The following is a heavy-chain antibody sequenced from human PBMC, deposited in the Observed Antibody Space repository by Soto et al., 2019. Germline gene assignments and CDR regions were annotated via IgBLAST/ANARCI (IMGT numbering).Heavy chain of an antibody. D-gene: IGHD6-13*01. CDR3: ATDHGGSTWFVGIYYYFGVDV. CDR1: GFTLSSYN. J-gene: IGHJ6*02. CDR2: ISGSSDTI. Sequence: EVKLVESGGGLVQPGGSLRLSCAASGFTLSSYNMNWVRQAPGKGLEWVSYISGSSDTIYYADSVKGRFTISRDNAKNSPYLQMDSLRDEDTAVYYCATDHGGSTWFVGIYYYFGVDVWGQGTTVTVSS. V-gene: IGHV3-48*02.